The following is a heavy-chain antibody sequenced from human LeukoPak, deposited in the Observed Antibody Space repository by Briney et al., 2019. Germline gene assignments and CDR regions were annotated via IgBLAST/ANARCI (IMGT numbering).Heavy chain of an antibody. CDR1: GGTFSSYA. V-gene: IGHV1-69*01. CDR2: IIPIFGTA. Sequence: SVKVSCKASGGTFSSYAISWVRQAPGQGLEWMGGIIPIFGTANYAQKFQGRVTITADESTSTAYMELSSLRSEDTAVYYCARDSGLSVVVPAAGCWFDPWGQGTLVTVSS. J-gene: IGHJ5*02. D-gene: IGHD2-2*01. CDR3: ARDSGLSVVVPAAGCWFDP.